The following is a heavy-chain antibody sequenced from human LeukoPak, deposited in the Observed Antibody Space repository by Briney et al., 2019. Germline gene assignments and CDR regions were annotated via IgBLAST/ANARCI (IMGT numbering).Heavy chain of an antibody. Sequence: GGSLRLSCAASGFTFSDYYMSWIRQAPGKGLEWVSYISSSGSTIYYADSVKGRFTISRDNAKNSLYLRMNSLRAEDTAVYYCARDNSSSWFDYWGQGTLVNVSS. D-gene: IGHD6-13*01. J-gene: IGHJ4*02. V-gene: IGHV3-11*01. CDR1: GFTFSDYY. CDR2: ISSSGSTI. CDR3: ARDNSSSWFDY.